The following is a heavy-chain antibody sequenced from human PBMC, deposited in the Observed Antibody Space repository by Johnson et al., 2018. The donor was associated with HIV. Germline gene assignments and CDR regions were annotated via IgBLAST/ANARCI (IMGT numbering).Heavy chain of an antibody. CDR1: GFTFSSYA. Sequence: HVPLVASGGGVVQPGRSLRLSCAVSGFTFSSYAMHWVRQAPGQGLEWVAIISYDGTKKYYADSVKGRFTISRDNSKNTLYLQMNSLRAEDTAVYYCAREQELIGERAFDIWGQGTMVTVSS. CDR2: ISYDGTKK. J-gene: IGHJ3*02. CDR3: AREQELIGERAFDI. D-gene: IGHD6-13*01. V-gene: IGHV3-30*04.